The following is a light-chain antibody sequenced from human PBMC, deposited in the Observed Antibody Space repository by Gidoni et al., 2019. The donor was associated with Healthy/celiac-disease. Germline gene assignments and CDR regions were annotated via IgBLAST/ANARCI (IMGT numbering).Light chain of an antibody. CDR3: SSYTSSSTLGV. CDR1: SSDVGGYNY. V-gene: IGLV2-14*01. Sequence: HSSLTHPASVSGSPVQSLTISCTGTSSDVGGYNYVSWYQQHPGKAPKLMIYEVSNRPSGVSNRFSGSKSGNTASLTISGLQAEDEADYYCSSYTSSSTLGVFGTGTKVTVL. J-gene: IGLJ1*01. CDR2: EVS.